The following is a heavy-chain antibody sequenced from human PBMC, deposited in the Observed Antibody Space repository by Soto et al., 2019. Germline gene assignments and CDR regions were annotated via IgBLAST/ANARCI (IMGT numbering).Heavy chain of an antibody. V-gene: IGHV1-58*01. D-gene: IGHD5-18*01. CDR2: IVVASGHT. CDR1: GFTFTDSA. CDR3: AAPLRGLTYGFGGY. J-gene: IGHJ4*02. Sequence: GASVKVSCKASGFTFTDSAGQWVRQARGQHLEWIGWIVVASGHTNYTQRFQERVTITRDMSASTAYMEVSSLRSEDTAVYYCAAPLRGLTYGFGGYWGQGTPVTVSS.